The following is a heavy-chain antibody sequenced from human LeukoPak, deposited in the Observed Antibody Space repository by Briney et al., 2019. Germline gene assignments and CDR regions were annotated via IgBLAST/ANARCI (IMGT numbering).Heavy chain of an antibody. Sequence: TPSETLSLTCTVSGTTVSIDYWTWIRQPPGKGLEWVGSIHHRGSSNYNSSLNNLSTISLAKSKTQFSLSLTSVTVADTAVYYCARENGDYALDYWGQGTLVTVSS. CDR3: ARENGDYALDY. CDR2: IHHRGSS. D-gene: IGHD4-17*01. V-gene: IGHV4-59*02. CDR1: GTTVSIDY. J-gene: IGHJ4*02.